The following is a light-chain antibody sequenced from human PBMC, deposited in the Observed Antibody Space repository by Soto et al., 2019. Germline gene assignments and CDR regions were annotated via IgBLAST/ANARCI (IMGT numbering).Light chain of an antibody. J-gene: IGKJ1*01. Sequence: EIVLTQSPGTLSLSPGERATLSCRASQSVSANYLAWYQQKPGQAPRFLIYGASSRATGIPDRFSGSGSGTDFTLTISRLEPEDFSVYYCPQYGSSPPTFGQGTKVEIK. V-gene: IGKV3-20*01. CDR2: GAS. CDR3: PQYGSSPPT. CDR1: QSVSANY.